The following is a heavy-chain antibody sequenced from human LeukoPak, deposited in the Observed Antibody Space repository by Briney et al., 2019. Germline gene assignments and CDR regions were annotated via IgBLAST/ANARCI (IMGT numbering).Heavy chain of an antibody. J-gene: IGHJ4*02. Sequence: GGSLRLSXAASGFTFSSYWMSWVRQAPGKGLEWVANIKQDGSEKYYVDSVKGRFTISRDNAKNSLYLQMNSLRAEDTAVYYCARVTGSGSLGSYPYWGQRTLVTVSS. D-gene: IGHD3-10*01. CDR3: ARVTGSGSLGSYPY. CDR2: IKQDGSEK. CDR1: GFTFSSYW. V-gene: IGHV3-7*01.